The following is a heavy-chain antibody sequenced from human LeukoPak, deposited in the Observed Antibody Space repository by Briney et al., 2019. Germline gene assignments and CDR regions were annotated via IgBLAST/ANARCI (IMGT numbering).Heavy chain of an antibody. J-gene: IGHJ4*02. Sequence: GGSLRLSCAASGFTFSNYWMSWVRQALGKGLEWVANIKEDGSEKYYVDSVKGRFTISRDNAKKSLYLQMNSLRAEDTAVYYCARDLYRIVVVPHYFDYWGQGTLVTVSS. CDR1: GFTFSNYW. V-gene: IGHV3-7*01. D-gene: IGHD3-22*01. CDR2: IKEDGSEK. CDR3: ARDLYRIVVVPHYFDY.